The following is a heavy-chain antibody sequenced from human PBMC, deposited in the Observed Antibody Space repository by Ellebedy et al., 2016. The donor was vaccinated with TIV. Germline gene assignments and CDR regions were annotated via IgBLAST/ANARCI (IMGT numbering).Heavy chain of an antibody. V-gene: IGHV3-23*01. CDR2: ISHTGSRT. CDR1: GFTFNNYA. D-gene: IGHD6-19*01. CDR3: AKGRGGGSDSSAPRYYFDY. J-gene: IGHJ4*02. Sequence: GESLKISCAASGFTFNNYAMSWVRQAPGKGLEWVSTISHTGSRTYYANSVEGRFIISRDNSKRTLYLQMNSLRAEDTAVYYCAKGRGGGSDSSAPRYYFDYWGQGTLVTASS.